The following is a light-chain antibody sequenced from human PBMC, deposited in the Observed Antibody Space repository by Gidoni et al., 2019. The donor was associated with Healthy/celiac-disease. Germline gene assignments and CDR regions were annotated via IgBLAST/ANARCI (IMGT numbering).Light chain of an antibody. CDR3: QQSYSTPRT. CDR2: WAS. Sequence: DIVMTQSPDALAVSVGGRATINCKSSQSVLYSANNKNYLAWYQQKPGQPPKLLIYWASTRESGVPYRFSGSGSGTDFTLTISSLQAEDVAVYYCQQSYSTPRTFGQGTKVEIK. CDR1: QSVLYSANNKNY. V-gene: IGKV4-1*01. J-gene: IGKJ1*01.